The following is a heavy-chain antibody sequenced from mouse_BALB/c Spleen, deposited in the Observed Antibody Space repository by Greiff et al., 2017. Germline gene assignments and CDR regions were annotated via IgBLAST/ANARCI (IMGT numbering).Heavy chain of an antibody. V-gene: IGHV5-17*02. CDR3: ASGITPMDY. D-gene: IGHD2-4*01. J-gene: IGHJ4*01. CDR2: ISSGSSTI. CDR1: GFTFSSFG. Sequence: EVKVVESGGGLVQPGGSRKLSCAASGFTFSSFGMHWVRPAPEKGLEWVAYISSGSSTIYYADTVKGRFTISRDNPKNTLFLQMTSLRSEDTAMYYCASGITPMDYWGQGTSVTVSS.